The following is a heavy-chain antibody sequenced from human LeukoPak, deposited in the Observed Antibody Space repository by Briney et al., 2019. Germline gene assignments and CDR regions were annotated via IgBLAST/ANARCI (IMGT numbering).Heavy chain of an antibody. J-gene: IGHJ4*02. Sequence: SQTLSLTCTVSGVSINSGDYYWSWIRQPPGKGLEWIGYISYNGRTFYNPSLNSRLTISVDTSKNHFSLKVTSVTAADTAVYYCARRLGGNGGLDYWGQGILVTVSS. V-gene: IGHV4-30-4*08. CDR2: ISYNGRT. CDR3: ARRLGGNGGLDY. CDR1: GVSINSGDYY. D-gene: IGHD4-23*01.